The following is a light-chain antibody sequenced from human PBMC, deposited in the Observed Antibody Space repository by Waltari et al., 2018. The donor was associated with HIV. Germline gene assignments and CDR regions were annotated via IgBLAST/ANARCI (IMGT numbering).Light chain of an antibody. V-gene: IGKV1-33*01. CDR2: DAS. CDR3: QQYDNLPGT. Sequence: DIQLTQSPSSLSASVGDRVTITCQASQDISIYLNWYQQKPGKAPKLLIDDASNLETGVPSRFSGSGSGTDFTFTISSLQPEDIATYYCQQYDNLPGTFGPGTKVDIK. J-gene: IGKJ3*01. CDR1: QDISIY.